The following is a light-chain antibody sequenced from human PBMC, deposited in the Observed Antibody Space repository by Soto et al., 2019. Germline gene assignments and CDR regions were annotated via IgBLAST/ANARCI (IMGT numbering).Light chain of an antibody. CDR2: SAS. CDR3: LQEYIYPLT. CDR1: QGIRND. V-gene: IGKV1-6*01. Sequence: AIQMTQSPSSLSASVGDRVTITCRASQGIRNDLGWYQQKPGKAPQLLIYSASYLETGVPPRFSGSGSGTDFTLTISSLQLEDFATYYCLQEYIYPLTCGGGTKVAIK. J-gene: IGKJ4*01.